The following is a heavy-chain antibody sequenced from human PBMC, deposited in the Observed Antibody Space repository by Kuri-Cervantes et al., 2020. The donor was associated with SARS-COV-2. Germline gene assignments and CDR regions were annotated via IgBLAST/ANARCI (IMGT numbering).Heavy chain of an antibody. V-gene: IGHV1-69*06. Sequence: SVKVSCKASGGTFSSYTISWVRQAPGQGLEWMGGIIPIFGTANYAQKFQGRVTITADKSTSTAYMELSSLRSEDTAVYYCARDSGSRLLWFGELWPDYWGQGTLVTVSS. CDR3: ARDSGSRLLWFGELWPDY. CDR2: IIPIFGTA. D-gene: IGHD3-10*01. CDR1: GGTFSSYT. J-gene: IGHJ4*02.